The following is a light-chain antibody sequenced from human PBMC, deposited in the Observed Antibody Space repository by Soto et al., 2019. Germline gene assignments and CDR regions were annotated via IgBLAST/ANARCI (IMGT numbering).Light chain of an antibody. CDR2: GAS. CDR3: QQRSNWPSIT. V-gene: IGKV3D-7*01. Sequence: EIVMTQSPATLSLTPGERATLSCRASQSVSSSYLSWYQQKPGQAPRLLIYGASTRATGIPARFSGSGSGTDFTLTISSLQPEDFAVYYCQQRSNWPSITFGQGTRLEIK. J-gene: IGKJ5*01. CDR1: QSVSSSY.